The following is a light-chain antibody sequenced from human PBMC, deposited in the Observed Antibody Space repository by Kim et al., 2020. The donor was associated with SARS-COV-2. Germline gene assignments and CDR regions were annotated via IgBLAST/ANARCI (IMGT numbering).Light chain of an antibody. V-gene: IGKV1-39*01. Sequence: DIQMTQSPFSLSASVGDRVTITCRASQSISTYLNLYQQKPGKAPKLLIYAASSLPSGVPSRFSGSGSGTDFTLTISSLQPEDFATYYCQQGYSTFGQGTKLEI. CDR2: AAS. CDR3: QQGYST. J-gene: IGKJ2*01. CDR1: QSISTY.